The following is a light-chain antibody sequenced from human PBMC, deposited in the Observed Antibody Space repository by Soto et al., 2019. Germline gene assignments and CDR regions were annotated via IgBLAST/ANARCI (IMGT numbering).Light chain of an antibody. CDR3: SSYTRSTTLNVL. CDR2: EVS. J-gene: IGLJ2*01. Sequence: QSALTQPASVSGSHGKSITISCTGTSSDVGGYKYVSWYQQHPGKVPKLMIYEVSNRPSGVSNRFSGSKSGNTASLSISGLQAEDEAEYYCSSYTRSTTLNVLFGGGTKLTVL. V-gene: IGLV2-14*01. CDR1: SSDVGGYKY.